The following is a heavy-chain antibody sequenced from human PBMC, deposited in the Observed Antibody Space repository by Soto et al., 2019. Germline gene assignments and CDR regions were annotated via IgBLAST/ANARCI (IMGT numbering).Heavy chain of an antibody. CDR1: EFTFRSYA. Sequence: QVQLVESGGGVVQPGRSLRLSCAPSEFTFRSYAMHWVRQAPGRGLEWVAFISYDGSNKFYADSVKGRFTISRDNSKNTLYLQMNSLRDEDTAVYYCAREGGGPLGAMDVWGQGTTVTVSS. CDR2: ISYDGSNK. D-gene: IGHD3-16*01. V-gene: IGHV3-30-3*01. J-gene: IGHJ6*02. CDR3: AREGGGPLGAMDV.